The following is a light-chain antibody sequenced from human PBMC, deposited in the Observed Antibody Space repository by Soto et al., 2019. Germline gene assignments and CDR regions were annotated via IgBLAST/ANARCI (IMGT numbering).Light chain of an antibody. V-gene: IGLV2-23*02. Sequence: QSALTQPASVSGSPGQSITISCTGTSSEVGSYNLVSWYQQHPGKAPKLMIYEVSKRPSGVSNRFSGSKSGNTASLTISGLQAEDEADYYCCSYAGCSTFDHVFGTGSVVTV. J-gene: IGLJ1*01. CDR3: CSYAGCSTFDHV. CDR1: SSEVGSYNL. CDR2: EVS.